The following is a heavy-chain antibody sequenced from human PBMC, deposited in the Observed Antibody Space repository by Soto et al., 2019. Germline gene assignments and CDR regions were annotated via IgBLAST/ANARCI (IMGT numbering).Heavy chain of an antibody. D-gene: IGHD2-8*01. Sequence: PGGSLRLSCAASGFTFSSYAMSWVRQAPGKGLEWVSAISGSGGSTYYADSVKGRFTISRDNSKNTLYLQMNSLRAEDTAVYYCAKAPHKYCTNGVCYNLDYWGQGTLVTVSS. CDR2: ISGSGGST. V-gene: IGHV3-23*01. CDR3: AKAPHKYCTNGVCYNLDY. CDR1: GFTFSSYA. J-gene: IGHJ4*02.